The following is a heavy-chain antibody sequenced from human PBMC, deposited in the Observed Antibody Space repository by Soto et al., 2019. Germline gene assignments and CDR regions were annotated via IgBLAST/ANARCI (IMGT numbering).Heavy chain of an antibody. CDR3: TRHVDVAPRDTARVKGGIDV. D-gene: IGHD5-18*01. CDR2: IRSKANSDAT. CDR1: GFTFSGSA. J-gene: IGHJ6*02. Sequence: GGSLRLSCAASGFTFSGSAMHWVRQASGKGLEWVGRIRSKANSDATAYAASVKGRFTISRDDSKNTAYLQMNSLKTEDTAVYYCTRHVDVAPRDTARVKGGIDVWGQGTTVTVSS. V-gene: IGHV3-73*01.